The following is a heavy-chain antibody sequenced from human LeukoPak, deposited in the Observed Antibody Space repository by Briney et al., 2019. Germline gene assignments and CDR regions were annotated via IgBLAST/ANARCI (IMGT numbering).Heavy chain of an antibody. D-gene: IGHD5-12*01. V-gene: IGHV3-21*01. Sequence: GGSLRLSCTVSGRNITSYMMNWVRQAPGKGLEWVSSISDRSGYIFYTESVRGRFTISRDNAKNSMSLHMTSLRAQDTAVYYCAVDLWARGETAAIGPFDSWGQGTLVIVS. CDR1: GRNITSYM. J-gene: IGHJ5*01. CDR3: AVDLWARGETAAIGPFDS. CDR2: ISDRSGYI.